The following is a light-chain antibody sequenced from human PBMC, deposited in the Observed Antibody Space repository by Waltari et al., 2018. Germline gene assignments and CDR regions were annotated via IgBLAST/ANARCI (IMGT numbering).Light chain of an antibody. CDR2: EVG. CDR1: SGDVGGYNY. V-gene: IGLV2-8*01. CDR3: VSYAAGSNYV. Sequence: QSALTQPPSASGSPGQSVTISCTGTSGDVGGYNYASCYQHHPGTAPKVLFYEVGKRPSGVPDRFSGSKSGNTASLTVSGLQGEDEADYYCVSYAAGSNYVFGTGTKVTVL. J-gene: IGLJ1*01.